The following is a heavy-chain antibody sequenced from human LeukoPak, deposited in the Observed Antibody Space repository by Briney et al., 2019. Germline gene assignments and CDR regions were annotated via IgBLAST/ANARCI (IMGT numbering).Heavy chain of an antibody. CDR2: IYTSGST. J-gene: IGHJ6*03. D-gene: IGHD6-19*01. CDR3: ARAIAVAGTDYYHYYYMDV. V-gene: IGHV4-4*07. CDR1: GGSISSYY. Sequence: PSETLSLTCTVSGGSISSYYWSWIRQPAGKGLEWIGRIYTSGSTNYNPSLKSRVTMSVDTSKNQFSLKLSSVTAADTAVYYCARAIAVAGTDYYHYYYMDVWGKGTTVTVSS.